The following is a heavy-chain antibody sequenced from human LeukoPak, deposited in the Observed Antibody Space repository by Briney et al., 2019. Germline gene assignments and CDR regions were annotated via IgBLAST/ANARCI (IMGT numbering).Heavy chain of an antibody. Sequence: PGRSLRLSCAASGFTFSSYGMHWVHQAPGKGLEWVAVKSYDGSNKYFADSVKGRFTISRDNSKNTLYLQMNSLRAEDTAVYYCAKGGLLFDPWGQGTLVTVSS. D-gene: IGHD4/OR15-4a*01. V-gene: IGHV3-30*18. CDR1: GFTFSSYG. J-gene: IGHJ5*02. CDR2: KSYDGSNK. CDR3: AKGGLLFDP.